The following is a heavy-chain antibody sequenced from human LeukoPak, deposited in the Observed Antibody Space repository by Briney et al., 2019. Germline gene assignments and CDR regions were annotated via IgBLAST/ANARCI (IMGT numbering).Heavy chain of an antibody. CDR3: VRGDRNYDILTGYSKSWFDP. Sequence: GASVKVSCKASGYTFTGYYMHWVRQAPGQGLEWMGWINPNSGGTNYAQKFQGRVTMTRDTSISTAYMELRSLTSEDTAVYYCVRGDRNYDILTGYSKSWFDPWGQGTLVTVSS. V-gene: IGHV1-2*02. CDR1: GYTFTGYY. CDR2: INPNSGGT. D-gene: IGHD3-9*01. J-gene: IGHJ5*02.